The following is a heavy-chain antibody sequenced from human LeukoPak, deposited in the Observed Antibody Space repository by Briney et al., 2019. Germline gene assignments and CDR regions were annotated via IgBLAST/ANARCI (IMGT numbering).Heavy chain of an antibody. CDR1: GFTFSSYW. Sequence: GGSLRLSCAASGFTFSSYWMHWVRQVPGKGLVWVSRLSNDGSSADYADSVEGRFTVSRDSATSTLYLHMSSLRAEDTAVYYWARGCCNYGFCFYLDYWGPGTLVTVSS. CDR3: ARGCCNYGFCFYLDY. CDR2: LSNDGSSA. J-gene: IGHJ4*02. V-gene: IGHV3-74*01. D-gene: IGHD3/OR15-3a*01.